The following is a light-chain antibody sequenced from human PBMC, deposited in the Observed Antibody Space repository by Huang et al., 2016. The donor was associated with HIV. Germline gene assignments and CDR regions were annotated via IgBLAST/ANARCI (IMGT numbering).Light chain of an antibody. CDR2: AAS. CDR1: QNIKRY. V-gene: IGKV1-39*01. CDR3: QQSARTPRT. J-gene: IGKJ2*01. Sequence: DIQITQSPSSLSASVGDTVIITCRASQNIKRYLNWYQQEPGKAPELLISAASNLQSGVPSTVSGSGSGTDFTLTINSLQPEDSATYYCQQSARTPRTFGQGTKLEI.